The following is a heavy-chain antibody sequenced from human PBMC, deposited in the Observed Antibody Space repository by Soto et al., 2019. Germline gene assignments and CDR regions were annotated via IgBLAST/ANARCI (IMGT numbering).Heavy chain of an antibody. D-gene: IGHD2-21*02. J-gene: IGHJ4*02. CDR2: ISANNGNT. Sequence: ASVKVSCKASGYTFTNYGITWVRQAPGQGLEWMGWISANNGNTNYAQKLQGRVTMTTDTSTTTVYTELRSLRFDDTAIYYCARVFFAVATIPSFDYWAQGTLVTVSS. CDR3: ARVFFAVATIPSFDY. CDR1: GYTFTNYG. V-gene: IGHV1-18*01.